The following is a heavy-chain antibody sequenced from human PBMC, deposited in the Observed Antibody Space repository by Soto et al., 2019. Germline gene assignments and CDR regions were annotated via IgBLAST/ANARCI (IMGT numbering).Heavy chain of an antibody. CDR1: GYTFTNYG. CDR2: VSGYNGNT. Sequence: QVHLVQSGAEVKKPGASVRVSCKASGYTFTNYGISWVRQAPGQGLEWMGGVSGYNGNTNYAQKLRGRVSMTTDTSTSTAYMELRTLRSDDTAVYYCARDEGSHGFDSWGQGTLVTVSS. CDR3: ARDEGSHGFDS. V-gene: IGHV1-18*04. D-gene: IGHD6-19*01. J-gene: IGHJ4*02.